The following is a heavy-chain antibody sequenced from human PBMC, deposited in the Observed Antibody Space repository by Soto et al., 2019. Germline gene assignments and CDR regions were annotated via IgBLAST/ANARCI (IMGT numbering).Heavy chain of an antibody. V-gene: IGHV4-4*07. Sequence: SETLSLTCSVSGASISGFYWSWIRKSAGKGLEWIGRIYATWTTDYNPSLKSRVMMSVDTSKKQFSLKLRSVTAADTAVYYCVRDGEKSERAWFDPWGQGIADTVSS. CDR1: GASISGFY. D-gene: IGHD1-1*01. J-gene: IGHJ5*02. CDR3: VRDGEKSERAWFDP. CDR2: IYATWTT.